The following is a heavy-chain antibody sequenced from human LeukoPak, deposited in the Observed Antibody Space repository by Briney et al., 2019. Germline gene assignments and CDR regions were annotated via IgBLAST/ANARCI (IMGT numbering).Heavy chain of an antibody. CDR2: ISGSGGST. V-gene: IGHV3-23*01. CDR3: ARDWGGQLAV. J-gene: IGHJ3*01. D-gene: IGHD6-6*01. CDR1: GFTFSSYG. Sequence: AGGSLRLSCAAAGFTFSSYGMSWVRQAPGKGLEWVSAISGSGGSTYYADSVKGRFTISRDNAKNSLYMQINSLRAEDTAVYSCARDWGGQLAVWGQGTMVTVSS.